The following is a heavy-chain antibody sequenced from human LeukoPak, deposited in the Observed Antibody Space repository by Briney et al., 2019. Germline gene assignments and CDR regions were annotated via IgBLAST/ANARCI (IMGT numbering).Heavy chain of an antibody. CDR3: ARTQPPDV. J-gene: IGHJ6*04. CDR2: ISSGSTYI. Sequence: RGSLRLSCAASGFTFSSYSMTWVRQAPGKGLEWVSFISSGSTYINYADSVKGRFTTSRDNAKNSLYLQLNSLTAEDTAVYYCARTQPPDVWGKGTTVIVSS. CDR1: GFTFSSYS. V-gene: IGHV3-21*01.